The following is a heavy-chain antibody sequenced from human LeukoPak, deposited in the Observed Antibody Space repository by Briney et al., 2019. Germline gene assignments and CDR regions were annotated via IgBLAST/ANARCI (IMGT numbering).Heavy chain of an antibody. CDR1: GFTFTDYY. CDR2: ISSGSSFT. CDR3: ARGGQQLDY. D-gene: IGHD3-10*01. V-gene: IGHV3-11*05. Sequence: AGGSLRLSCAASGFTFTDYYMTWIRQAPGKGLEWVSHISSGSSFTKYADSVKGRFTISRDNAKNSLYLQMNSLRVEDTAVYYCARGGQQLDYWGQGTLVTVSS. J-gene: IGHJ4*02.